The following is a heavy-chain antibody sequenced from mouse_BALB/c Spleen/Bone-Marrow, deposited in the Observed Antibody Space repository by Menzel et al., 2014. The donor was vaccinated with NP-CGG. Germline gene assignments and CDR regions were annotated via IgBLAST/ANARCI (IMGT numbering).Heavy chain of an antibody. D-gene: IGHD2-2*01. CDR1: GYTFTSYV. Sequence: VQLQQSGPELVKPGASVKMSCKASGYTFTSYVMHWVKQKPGQGLKWIGYINPYNDGTKYNEKFKGKATLTSDKSSSTAYMELSSLTSEDSAVYYCARSLYGYDWYFDVWGAGTTVTVSS. V-gene: IGHV1-14*01. CDR3: ARSLYGYDWYFDV. CDR2: INPYNDGT. J-gene: IGHJ1*01.